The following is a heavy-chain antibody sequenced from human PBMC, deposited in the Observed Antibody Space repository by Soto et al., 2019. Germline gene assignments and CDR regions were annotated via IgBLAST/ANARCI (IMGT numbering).Heavy chain of an antibody. Sequence: EVQLLESGGDLVQPGGSVRLSCAASGFTFSSYAMSWVRQDPRKGLGWVSTVDRSGSNTYYTDSVKGRFTISRDNSKNTLFLQMNSLTSEDTAVYCCAKIGDPTYGNWYFDLWGRGTLITVSS. J-gene: IGHJ2*01. CDR3: AKIGDPTYGNWYFDL. V-gene: IGHV3-23*01. CDR2: VDRSGSNT. CDR1: GFTFSSYA. D-gene: IGHD3-10*01.